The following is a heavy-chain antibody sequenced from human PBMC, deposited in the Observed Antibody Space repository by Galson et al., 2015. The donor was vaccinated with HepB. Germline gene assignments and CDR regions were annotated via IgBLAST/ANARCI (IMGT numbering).Heavy chain of an antibody. CDR1: GFTFSRHT. V-gene: IGHV3-48*04. D-gene: IGHD2-15*01. CDR3: ATTLFGSGAYRTFEN. J-gene: IGHJ3*02. CDR2: ISSNGVTI. Sequence: SLRLSCAASGFTFSRHTMSWVRQTPGKGLQWVSYISSNGVTIHYADSVKGRFTIARDNAKNAVFLQMNSLRAEDTAVYYCATTLFGSGAYRTFENWGQGTLVTVSS.